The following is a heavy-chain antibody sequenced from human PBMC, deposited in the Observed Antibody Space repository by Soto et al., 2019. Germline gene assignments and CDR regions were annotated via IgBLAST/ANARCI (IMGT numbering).Heavy chain of an antibody. CDR1: GGSISSGGYY. Sequence: SETLSLTCTVSGGSISSGGYYWSWIRQHPGKGLEWIGYIYYSGSTYYNPSLKSRVTISVDTSKNHFSLKLSSVTAADTAVYYCARDLRSTTVIGRGIGMDVWGQGTTVTVSS. D-gene: IGHD4-4*01. V-gene: IGHV4-31*03. CDR3: ARDLRSTTVIGRGIGMDV. CDR2: IYYSGST. J-gene: IGHJ6*02.